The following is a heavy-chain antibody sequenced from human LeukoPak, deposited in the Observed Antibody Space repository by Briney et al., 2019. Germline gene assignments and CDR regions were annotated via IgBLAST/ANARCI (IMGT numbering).Heavy chain of an antibody. D-gene: IGHD3-16*01. CDR1: GYTFTSYA. J-gene: IGHJ4*02. Sequence: GASVKVSCKPSGYTFTSYAISWVRQAPGQGLEWMGWISAYNGNTDYAQKFQGRVTMTTDTSTSTAYMELRSLRSDDTAVYYCARRNYDHIWGNYGSLYYFDYWGQGTLVTVSS. CDR3: ARRNYDHIWGNYGSLYYFDY. CDR2: ISAYNGNT. V-gene: IGHV1-18*01.